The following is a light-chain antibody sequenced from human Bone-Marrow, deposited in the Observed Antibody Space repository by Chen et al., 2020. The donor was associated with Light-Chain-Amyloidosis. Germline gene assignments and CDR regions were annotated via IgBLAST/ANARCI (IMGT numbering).Light chain of an antibody. CDR3: QVWDRSSDGAV. Sequence: SYVLTQPLSVSVAPGQTATIACGGNNIGSTSVHWYQQTPGQAPLLVVYDDSDRPAGIPERLAGTKSGNAATLTISRVEAGDEDDYYCQVWDRSSDGAVFGGGTKLTVL. J-gene: IGLJ3*02. CDR2: DDS. CDR1: NIGSTS. V-gene: IGLV3-21*02.